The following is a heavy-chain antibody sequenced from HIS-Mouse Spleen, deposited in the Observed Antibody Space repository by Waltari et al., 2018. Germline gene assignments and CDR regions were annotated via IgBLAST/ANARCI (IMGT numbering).Heavy chain of an antibody. Sequence: QLQLQESGPGLVKPSETLSLTCTVSGGSISSSSYYWGWSRQPPGKGLEWIGSIHYSGGPHSNPSRKRRVTISVDTSKNQFSLKLSSVTAADTAVYYCAREIPYSSSWYDWYFDLWGRGTLVTVSS. D-gene: IGHD6-13*01. CDR1: GGSISSSSYY. V-gene: IGHV4-39*07. J-gene: IGHJ2*01. CDR2: IHYSGGP. CDR3: AREIPYSSSWYDWYFDL.